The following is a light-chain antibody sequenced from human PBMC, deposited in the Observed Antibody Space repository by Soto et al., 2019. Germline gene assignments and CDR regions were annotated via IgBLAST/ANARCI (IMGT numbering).Light chain of an antibody. CDR3: PQTYITPFT. CDR2: AAS. CDR1: QGISSG. V-gene: IGKV1-39*01. Sequence: IQLTQSPSSLSASVGDRVTITFRASQGISSGLAWYQQKPGKAPKLLIYAASSLQSGVPSRFSASGSGTDFTLTISRLQPEDFAPYFCPQTYITPFTFGQRTRLEIK. J-gene: IGKJ5*01.